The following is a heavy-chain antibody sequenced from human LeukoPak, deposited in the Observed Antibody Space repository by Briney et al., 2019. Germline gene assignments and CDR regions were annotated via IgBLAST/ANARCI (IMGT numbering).Heavy chain of an antibody. J-gene: IGHJ4*02. CDR2: IKTDGSEK. CDR1: GFTFSNYW. V-gene: IGHV3-7*01. Sequence: GSLRLSCEGSGFTFSNYWMGWVRQAPGKGLQWVANIKTDGSEKYYVDSVKGRFTISRDNAKNSLYLQMNSLRAEDTAVYYCARDSLPMIGLIDYWGQGTLVTVSS. D-gene: IGHD3-22*01. CDR3: ARDSLPMIGLIDY.